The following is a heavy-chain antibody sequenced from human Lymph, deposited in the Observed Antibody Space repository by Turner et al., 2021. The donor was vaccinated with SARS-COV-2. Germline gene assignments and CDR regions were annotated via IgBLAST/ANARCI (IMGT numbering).Heavy chain of an antibody. Sequence: GESGGGLVKPGGSLRLSCAASGFTFSSYSMNWVRQAPGKGLEWVSSISSSSSYTYYADSVKGRFTISRDNAKNSLYLQMNSLRAEDTAVYYCARDQGSYGYWTDYYDSSGSFDYWGQGTLVTVSS. D-gene: IGHD3-22*01. CDR1: GFTFSSYS. J-gene: IGHJ4*02. CDR2: ISSSSSYT. V-gene: IGHV3-21*01. CDR3: ARDQGSYGYWTDYYDSSGSFDY.